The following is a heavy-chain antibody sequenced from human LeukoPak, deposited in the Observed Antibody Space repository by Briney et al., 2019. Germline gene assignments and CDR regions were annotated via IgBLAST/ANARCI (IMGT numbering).Heavy chain of an antibody. D-gene: IGHD6-13*01. CDR2: ISYDGSNK. V-gene: IGHV3-30*03. CDR3: AGIAAAGFDY. Sequence: GGSLRLSCVASGFIVGTTYLSWVRQAPGKGLEWVAVISYDGSNKYYADSVKGRFTISRDNSKNTLYLQMNSLRAEDTAVYYCAGIAAAGFDYWGQGTLVTVSS. CDR1: GFIVGTTY. J-gene: IGHJ4*02.